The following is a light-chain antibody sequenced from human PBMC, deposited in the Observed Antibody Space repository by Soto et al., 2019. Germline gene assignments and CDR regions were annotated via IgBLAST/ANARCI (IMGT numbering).Light chain of an antibody. CDR2: EGT. V-gene: IGLV2-14*02. J-gene: IGLJ1*01. CDR1: RTDVGRYNL. Sequence: QSVLTQPASVSGSPGQSITISCTGTRTDVGRYNLVSWYQQHPGKAPKLMIYEGTKRPSGVSNRFSGSKSGNTASLTVSGLQAEDEADYYCSSYAGSSNVFGTGTKLTVL. CDR3: SSYAGSSNV.